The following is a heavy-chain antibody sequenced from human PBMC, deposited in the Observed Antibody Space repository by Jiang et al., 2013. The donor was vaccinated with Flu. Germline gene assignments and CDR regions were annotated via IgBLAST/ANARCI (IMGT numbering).Heavy chain of an antibody. CDR1: GGSFSGYY. CDR3: ARGRQLRYFDWLSKGGDYYYYGMDV. CDR2: INHSGST. Sequence: LLKPSETLSLTCAVYGGSFSGYYWSWIRQPPGKGLEWIGEINHSGSTNYNPSLKSRVTISVDTSKNQFSLKLSSVTAADTAVYYCARGRQLRYFDWLSKGGDYYYYGMDVWGKGTTVTVSS. D-gene: IGHD3-9*01. V-gene: IGHV4-34*01. J-gene: IGHJ6*04.